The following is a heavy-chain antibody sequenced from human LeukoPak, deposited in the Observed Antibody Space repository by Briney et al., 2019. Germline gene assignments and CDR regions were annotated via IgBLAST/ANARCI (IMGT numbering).Heavy chain of an antibody. CDR2: LSGSDTSA. CDR3: AKDRATVTTTSFDF. J-gene: IGHJ4*02. D-gene: IGHD4-11*01. Sequence: GGSLRLSCAASGFTFSGYAMSWVRQAPGEGLEWVSGLSGSDTSAHYADSVKGRFTISRDNSMNTLYLQMNSLRAEDTAVYYCAKDRATVTTTSFDFWGQGTLVTVSS. CDR1: GFTFSGYA. V-gene: IGHV3-23*01.